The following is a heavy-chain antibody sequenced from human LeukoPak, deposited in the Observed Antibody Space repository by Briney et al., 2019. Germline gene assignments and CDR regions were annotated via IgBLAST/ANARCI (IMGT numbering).Heavy chain of an antibody. CDR3: ARNSSSWYYFDY. CDR1: GFTFSNSG. J-gene: IGHJ4*02. D-gene: IGHD6-13*01. V-gene: IGHV3-21*01. CDR2: ISSSSSYI. Sequence: GSLRLSCAASGFTFSNSGMHWVRQAPGKGLEWVSSISSSSSYIYYADSVKGRFTISRDNAKNSLYLQMNSLRAEDTAVYYCARNSSSWYYFDYWGQGTLVTVSS.